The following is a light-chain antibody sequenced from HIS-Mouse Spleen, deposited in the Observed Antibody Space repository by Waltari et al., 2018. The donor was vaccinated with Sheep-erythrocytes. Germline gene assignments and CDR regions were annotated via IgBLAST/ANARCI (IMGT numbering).Light chain of an antibody. V-gene: IGKV1-39*01. J-gene: IGKJ2*01. Sequence: DIQMTQSPSSLSASVGDRVTITCRESQSISSNLNWYQQKPWKAPKLLIYAASSLQSGVPSRFSGSGSGTDFTLTISSLQPEDFATYYCQQSYSTPYTFGQGTKLEIK. CDR2: AAS. CDR3: QQSYSTPYT. CDR1: QSISSN.